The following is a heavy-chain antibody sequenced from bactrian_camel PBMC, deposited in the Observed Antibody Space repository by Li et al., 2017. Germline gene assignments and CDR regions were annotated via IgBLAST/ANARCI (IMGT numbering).Heavy chain of an antibody. J-gene: IGHJ4*01. Sequence: QVQLVESGGGLVQPGGSLRLSCGYTYDGGDMAWFRQAPGMEREGVAAISSAGSADYADSVKGRFTISRDVAKSTAYLQLNSLKTEDTAMYYCAGFRERARPGQGTQVTVS. CDR2: ISSAGSA. V-gene: IGHV3S53*01. D-gene: IGHD6*01. CDR1: YTYDGGD.